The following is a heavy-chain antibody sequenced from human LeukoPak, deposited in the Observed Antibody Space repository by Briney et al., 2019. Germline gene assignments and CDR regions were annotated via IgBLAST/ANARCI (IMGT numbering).Heavy chain of an antibody. CDR2: INPNSGGT. D-gene: IGHD6-13*01. Sequence: ASVKVSCKASGYTFTGYYMHWVRQAPGQGLEWMGWINPNSGGTNYAQKLQGGVTMTTDTSTSTAYMELRSLRSDDTAVYYCARVGEGLAAAGYWGQGTLVTVSS. CDR1: GYTFTGYY. CDR3: ARVGEGLAAAGY. J-gene: IGHJ4*02. V-gene: IGHV1-2*02.